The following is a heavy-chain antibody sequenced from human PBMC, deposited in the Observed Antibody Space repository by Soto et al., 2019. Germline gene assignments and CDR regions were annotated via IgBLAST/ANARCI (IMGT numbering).Heavy chain of an antibody. CDR1: GPSFRGYF. Sequence: SVTLSPTFAVNGPSFRGYFCSWLGQAPGKGLEWIGEINHSGSTNYNPSLKSRVTISVDTSKNQFSLKLSSVTAADTAVYYCARGRMIVVQLYNWFDPWGQGTLVTVS. J-gene: IGHJ5*02. V-gene: IGHV4-34*01. CDR3: ARGRMIVVQLYNWFDP. CDR2: INHSGST. D-gene: IGHD3-22*01.